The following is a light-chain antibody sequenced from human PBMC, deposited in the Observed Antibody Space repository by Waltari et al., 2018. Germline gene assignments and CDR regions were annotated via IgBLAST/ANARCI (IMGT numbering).Light chain of an antibody. CDR2: GNT. V-gene: IGLV1-40*01. CDR1: SSNIGPGYD. CDR3: QSYDTRLGAWV. J-gene: IGLJ3*02. Sequence: QSVLTQPPSVSGAPGQRVTISCTGSSSNIGPGYDVHWYQHLPGTAPKLLIYGNTNRPSGVPDQFSGSKSGTSASLVITGLQAEDEANYYCQSYDTRLGAWVFGGGTKLTVL.